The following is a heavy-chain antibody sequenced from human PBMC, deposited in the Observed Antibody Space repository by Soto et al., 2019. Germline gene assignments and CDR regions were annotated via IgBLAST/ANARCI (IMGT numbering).Heavy chain of an antibody. D-gene: IGHD4-17*01. CDR1: GGHFDRFA. Sequence: QVQLVQSGAEVKKPGSSVKVSCRASGGHFDRFALSWLRQAHGQGLEWMGGIIPFLSATTYAHKFQGRVTITAAESANTLYLELRSLTPADTAVYYCARGEDDYGDFGSMDVWGQGTSVTVSS. CDR3: ARGEDDYGDFGSMDV. V-gene: IGHV1-69*01. CDR2: IIPFLSAT. J-gene: IGHJ6*02.